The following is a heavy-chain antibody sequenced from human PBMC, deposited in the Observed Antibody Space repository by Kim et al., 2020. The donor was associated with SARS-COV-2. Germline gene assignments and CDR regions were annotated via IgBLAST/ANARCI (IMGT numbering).Heavy chain of an antibody. D-gene: IGHD3-16*02. CDR3: ARHHYDYVWGSYRYSMDV. J-gene: IGHJ6*01. V-gene: IGHV4-59*08. CDR2: IYYSGST. Sequence: SETLSLTCTVSGGSISSYYWSWIRQPPGKGLEWIGYIYYSGSTNYNPSLKCRVTISVDTSKNQFSLKLSSVTAADTAVYYCARHHYDYVWGSYRYSMDV. CDR1: GGSISSYY.